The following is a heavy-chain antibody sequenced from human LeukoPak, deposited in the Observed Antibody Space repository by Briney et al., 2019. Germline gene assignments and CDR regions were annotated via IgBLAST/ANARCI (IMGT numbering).Heavy chain of an antibody. J-gene: IGHJ4*01. D-gene: IGHD3-22*01. CDR3: ARSLYDSSGYYAY. V-gene: IGHV4-31*03. CDR2: IYYSGST. Sequence: SETLSLTCTVSGGSISSGGYYWSWIRQHPGKGLEWIGYIYYSGSTYYNPSLKSRVTISVDTSKNQFSLKLSSVTAADTAVYYCARSLYDSSGYYAYWGQEPWSPSPQ. CDR1: GGSISSGGYY.